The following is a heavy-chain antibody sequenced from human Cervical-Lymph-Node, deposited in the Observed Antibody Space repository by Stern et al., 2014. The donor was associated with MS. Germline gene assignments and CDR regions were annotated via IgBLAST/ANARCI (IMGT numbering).Heavy chain of an antibody. V-gene: IGHV1-69*01. Sequence: VQLLEYGAEVKKPGSSARVSCKASGGIFSSFAISWVRQAPGQGLEWMGGIIPMFGTANYAQKFQGRVTITADDSTTTAYMEVSSLRYEDTAVYYCASSVGELTPEAVWGQGTTVTVFS. CDR3: ASSVGELTPEAV. CDR1: GGIFSSFA. J-gene: IGHJ6*02. D-gene: IGHD3-10*01. CDR2: IIPMFGTA.